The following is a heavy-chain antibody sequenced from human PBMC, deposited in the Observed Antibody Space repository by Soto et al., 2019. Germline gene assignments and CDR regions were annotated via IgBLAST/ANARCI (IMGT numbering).Heavy chain of an antibody. CDR1: GYSFTDYH. CDR3: ARGDSTDCSNGVCSFFYNHDMDV. J-gene: IGHJ6*02. D-gene: IGHD2-8*01. V-gene: IGHV1-2*04. CDR2: INPKSGGT. Sequence: ASVKVSCKASGYSFTDYHIHWVRQAPGQGLEWLGRINPKSGGTSTAQKFQGWVTMTTDTSISTASMELTRLTSDDTAIYYCARGDSTDCSNGVCSFFYNHDMDVWGQGTSVTVSS.